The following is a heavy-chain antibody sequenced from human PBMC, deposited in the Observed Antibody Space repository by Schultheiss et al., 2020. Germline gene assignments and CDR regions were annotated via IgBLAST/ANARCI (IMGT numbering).Heavy chain of an antibody. CDR2: ISSSSSYT. D-gene: IGHD4-23*01. V-gene: IGHV3-11*05. CDR1: GFTFSSYW. Sequence: GGSLRLSCAASGFTFSSYWMSWIRQAPGKGLEWVSYISSSSSYTNYADSVKGRFTISRDNSKNTLYLQMNSLRAEDTAVYYCAKDGINYGGHEGSEYFQHWGQGTLVTVSS. CDR3: AKDGINYGGHEGSEYFQH. J-gene: IGHJ1*01.